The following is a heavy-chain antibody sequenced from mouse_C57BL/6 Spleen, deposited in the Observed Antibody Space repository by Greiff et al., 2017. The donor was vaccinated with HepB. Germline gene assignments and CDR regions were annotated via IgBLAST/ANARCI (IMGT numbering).Heavy chain of an antibody. CDR1: GYAFTNYL. V-gene: IGHV1-54*01. CDR2: INPGSGGT. J-gene: IGHJ4*01. CDR3: ARETVDY. Sequence: VQLQQSGAELVRPGTSVKVSCKASGYAFTNYLIEWVKQRPGQGLEWIGVINPGSGGTNYNEKFKGKATLTADKSSSTAYMQLSSLTSEDSAVYFCARETVDYWGQGTSVTVSS.